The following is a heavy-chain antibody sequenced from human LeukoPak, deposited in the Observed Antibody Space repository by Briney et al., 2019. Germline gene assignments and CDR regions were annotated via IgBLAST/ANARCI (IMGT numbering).Heavy chain of an antibody. D-gene: IGHD6-13*01. CDR2: INPNSGDT. J-gene: IGHJ4*02. Sequence: ASVKVSCKASGYTFTGYYMHWVRQAPGQGLEWMGWINPNSGDTNYAQKFQGRVTMTRDTSISTAYMELSSLRSDDTAVYYCARARYSTRWQSDFDYWGQGTLVTVSS. CDR3: ARARYSTRWQSDFDY. V-gene: IGHV1-2*02. CDR1: GYTFTGYY.